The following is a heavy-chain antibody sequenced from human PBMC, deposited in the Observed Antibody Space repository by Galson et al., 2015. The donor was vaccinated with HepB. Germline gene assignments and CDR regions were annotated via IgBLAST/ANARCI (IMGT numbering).Heavy chain of an antibody. CDR3: ARVQVRSGSYQEY. Sequence: SVKVSCKASGYTFTSYAMHWVRQAPGQRLEWMGWINAGNGNTKYSQKFQGRVTITRDTSASTAYMELSSLRSEDTAVYYCARVQVRSGSYQEYWGQGTLVTVSS. D-gene: IGHD1-26*01. CDR1: GYTFTSYA. V-gene: IGHV1-3*01. J-gene: IGHJ4*02. CDR2: INAGNGNT.